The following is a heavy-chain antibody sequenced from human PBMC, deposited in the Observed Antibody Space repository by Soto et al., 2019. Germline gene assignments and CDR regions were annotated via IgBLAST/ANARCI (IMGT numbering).Heavy chain of an antibody. CDR3: ARAPMTMFGVGAAGCEY. J-gene: IGHJ4*02. Sequence: QVQLVQSGAEVKKPGSSVKVSCKASGGTFSSYAISWVRQAPGQGLEWMGGSIPIFGTANYAQKFQGRVTITADESTSTAYMELSILRSEDTAVYYCARAPMTMFGVGAAGCEYWGQGTLVTVSS. CDR1: GGTFSSYA. V-gene: IGHV1-69*01. D-gene: IGHD3-3*01. CDR2: SIPIFGTA.